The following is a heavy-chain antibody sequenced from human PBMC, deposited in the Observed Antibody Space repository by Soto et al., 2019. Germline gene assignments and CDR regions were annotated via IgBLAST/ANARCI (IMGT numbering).Heavy chain of an antibody. D-gene: IGHD3-10*01. V-gene: IGHV2-5*01. CDR3: AHSPYQNYYGSGTKSPNWFDP. J-gene: IGHJ5*02. CDR2: IYWNEDK. CDR1: GFSLSTSGVG. Sequence: QITLKESGPTLVKPTQTLTLTCTFSGFSLSTSGVGVGWIRQPPGKALEWLALIYWNEDKRYSPSLKSRLTITKDTSKNQVVLTMTNMDPVDTATYYCAHSPYQNYYGSGTKSPNWFDPWGQGTLVTVSS.